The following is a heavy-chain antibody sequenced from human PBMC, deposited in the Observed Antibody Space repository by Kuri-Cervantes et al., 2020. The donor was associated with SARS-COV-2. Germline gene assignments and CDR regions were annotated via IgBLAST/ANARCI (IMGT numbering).Heavy chain of an antibody. V-gene: IGHV4-59*08. CDR3: ASTTYYDFWSGYPFDI. Sequence: GSLRLSCTVSGGSISSYYWSWIRQPPGKGLEWIGYIYYSGSTNYNPSLKSRVTISVDTSRNQFSLKLSSVTAADTAVYYCASTTYYDFWSGYPFDIWGQGTMVTVSS. J-gene: IGHJ3*02. D-gene: IGHD3-3*01. CDR2: IYYSGST. CDR1: GGSISSYY.